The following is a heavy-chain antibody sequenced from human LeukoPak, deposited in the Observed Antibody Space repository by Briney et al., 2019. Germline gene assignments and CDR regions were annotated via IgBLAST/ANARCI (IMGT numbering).Heavy chain of an antibody. D-gene: IGHD6-6*01. CDR2: INPSGGTA. Sequence: ASVKVSCKASGYTFTSYYMHWVRQAPGQGLEWMGIINPSGGTANYAQKFQGRVTITADKSTSTAYMELSSLRSEDTAVYYCARDGGIAARPGYWFDPWGQGTLVTVSS. V-gene: IGHV1-46*01. J-gene: IGHJ5*02. CDR3: ARDGGIAARPGYWFDP. CDR1: GYTFTSYY.